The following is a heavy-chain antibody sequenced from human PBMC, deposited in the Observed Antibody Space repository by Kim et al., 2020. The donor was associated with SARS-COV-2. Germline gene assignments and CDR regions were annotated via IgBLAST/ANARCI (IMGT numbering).Heavy chain of an antibody. J-gene: IGHJ4*02. Sequence: VKGRFTISRDNAKNLLYLQMNSLRVKDTAVYYCARDSRYCSDSGCYDTDFWGQGTLVTVSS. D-gene: IGHD2-2*01. CDR3: ARDSRYCSDSGCYDTDF. V-gene: IGHV3-11*06.